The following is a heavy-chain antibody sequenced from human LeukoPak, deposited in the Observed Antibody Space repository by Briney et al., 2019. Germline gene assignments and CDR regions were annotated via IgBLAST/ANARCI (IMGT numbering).Heavy chain of an antibody. D-gene: IGHD5-12*01. Sequence: PGGSLRLSCAASGFTFSSYWMHWVRQVPGKGLVWVSRINSDGSSITYADSVKGRFTISRDNARNTLYLQMNGLRVEDTAVYYCVREGRVSGYDFDCWGQGTLVTVSS. J-gene: IGHJ4*02. CDR2: INSDGSSI. CDR1: GFTFSSYW. V-gene: IGHV3-74*03. CDR3: VREGRVSGYDFDC.